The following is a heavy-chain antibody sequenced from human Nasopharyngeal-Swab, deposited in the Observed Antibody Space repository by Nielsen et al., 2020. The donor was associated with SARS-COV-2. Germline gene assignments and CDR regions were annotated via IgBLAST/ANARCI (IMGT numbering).Heavy chain of an antibody. Sequence: SETLSLTCAISGDSVSSTSTGWNWIRQSPSRGLEWLGRTYYGSKRYTDYAVSVKSRITINADTSKNQFSLQLNSVNPEDTAVYYCARGYLKSGMDVWGQRTTVTVSS. CDR1: GDSVSSTSTG. V-gene: IGHV6-1*01. J-gene: IGHJ6*02. CDR2: TYYGSKRYT. D-gene: IGHD1-1*01. CDR3: ARGYLKSGMDV.